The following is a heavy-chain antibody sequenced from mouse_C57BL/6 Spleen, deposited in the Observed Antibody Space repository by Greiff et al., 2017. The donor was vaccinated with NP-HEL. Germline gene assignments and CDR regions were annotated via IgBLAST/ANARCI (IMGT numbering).Heavy chain of an antibody. CDR2: INYDGSST. V-gene: IGHV5-16*01. Sequence: EVKLVESEGGLVQPGSSMKLSCTASGFTFSDYYMAWVRQVPEKGLEWVANINYDGSSTYYLDSLKSRFIISRDNAKNILYLQMSSLKSEDTATYYCARAGTDYFDYWGQGTTPTVSS. CDR1: GFTFSDYY. CDR3: ARAGTDYFDY. D-gene: IGHD4-1*01. J-gene: IGHJ2*01.